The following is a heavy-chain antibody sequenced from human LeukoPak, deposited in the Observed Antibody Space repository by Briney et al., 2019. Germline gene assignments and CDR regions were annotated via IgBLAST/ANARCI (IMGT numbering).Heavy chain of an antibody. D-gene: IGHD3-22*01. V-gene: IGHV4-59*01. Sequence: SETLTLTCTASGGSISSYYLSWIRQPPGKGLEWIGYIYYSGSTNYNPSLKSRVTIAVDTSKNQFSLKLSSVTAADTAVYYCASDGGYDRSGYYGYWGQGTLVTVSS. CDR3: ASDGGYDRSGYYGY. CDR1: GGSISSYY. CDR2: IYYSGST. J-gene: IGHJ4*02.